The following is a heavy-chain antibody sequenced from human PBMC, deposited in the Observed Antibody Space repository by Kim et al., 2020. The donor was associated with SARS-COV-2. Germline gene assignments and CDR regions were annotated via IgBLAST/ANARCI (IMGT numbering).Heavy chain of an antibody. V-gene: IGHV4-39*07. CDR1: AYSISSNSYY. CDR3: ARDTPAPRKAGDAMDV. CDR2: IHFSGAT. J-gene: IGHJ6*02. D-gene: IGHD2-2*01. Sequence: SETLSLTCSFSAYSISSNSYYWGWIRQPPGKGLEWIGTIHFSGATYYNPSLKSRATVSLDTSKNQFSLKLRSVTAADTAIYYCARDTPAPRKAGDAMDVWGQGTTVTVSS.